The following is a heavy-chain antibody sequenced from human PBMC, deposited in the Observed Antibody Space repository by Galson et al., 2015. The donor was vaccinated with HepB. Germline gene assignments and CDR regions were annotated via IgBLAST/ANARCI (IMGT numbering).Heavy chain of an antibody. CDR3: ARIVFDTAMVTTAAFDY. D-gene: IGHD5-18*01. J-gene: IGHJ4*02. V-gene: IGHV2-70*11. Sequence: PALVKPTQTLTLTCTFSGFSLSTSGMCVSWIRQPPGRALEWLARIDWDDDKYYSTSLKTRLTISKDTSKNQVVLTMTNMDPVDTATYYCARIVFDTAMVTTAAFDYWGQGTLVTVSS. CDR2: IDWDDDK. CDR1: GFSLSTSGMC.